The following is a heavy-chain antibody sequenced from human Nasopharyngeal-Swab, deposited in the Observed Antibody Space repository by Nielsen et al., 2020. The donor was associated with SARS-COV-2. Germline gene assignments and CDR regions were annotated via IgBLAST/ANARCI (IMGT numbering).Heavy chain of an antibody. D-gene: IGHD1-1*01. V-gene: IGHV3-48*03. Sequence: LSLTCAASGFTFSFYEMNWVRQAPGKGLEWVAFISGGGDTIFYADSVKGRFTISRDGAKNSLYLQLNTLRVEDTAVYYCVRELDYFDSWGQGTLVTVSS. J-gene: IGHJ4*02. CDR3: VRELDYFDS. CDR2: ISGGGDTI. CDR1: GFTFSFYE.